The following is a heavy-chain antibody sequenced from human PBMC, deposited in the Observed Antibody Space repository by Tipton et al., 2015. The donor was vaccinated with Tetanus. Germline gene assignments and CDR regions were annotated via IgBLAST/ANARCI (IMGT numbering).Heavy chain of an antibody. V-gene: IGHV4-34*01. CDR2: INHSGST. CDR1: GGSFSGYY. CDR3: ASSLWFGELSYYFDY. Sequence: TLSLTCAVYGGSFSGYYWSWIRQPPGKGLEWIGEINHSGSTNYNPSLKSRVTIPADTSKNQFSLKLSSVTAADTAVYYCASSLWFGELSYYFDYWGQGTLVTVSS. J-gene: IGHJ4*02. D-gene: IGHD3-10*01.